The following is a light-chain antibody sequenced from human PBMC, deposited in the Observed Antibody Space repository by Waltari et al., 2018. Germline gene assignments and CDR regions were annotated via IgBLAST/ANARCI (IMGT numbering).Light chain of an antibody. J-gene: IGLJ3*02. V-gene: IGLV1-47*01. Sequence: QSVLTQPPSASGTPGQRVTVSCSGSSSNIGSNYVYWYQLLPGTAPKLLIYRNNQRPSGVPDRFSGSKSGTSASLAISGLRSEDEAGYYCATWDDSLSINWVFGGGTKVTVL. CDR1: SSNIGSNY. CDR3: ATWDDSLSINWV. CDR2: RNN.